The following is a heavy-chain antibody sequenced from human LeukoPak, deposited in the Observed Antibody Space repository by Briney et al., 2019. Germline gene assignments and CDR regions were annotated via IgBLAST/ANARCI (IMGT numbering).Heavy chain of an antibody. CDR1: GYTFTGYY. CDR3: ARGRALSGSYLYYFDY. Sequence: ASVKVSCKASGYTFTGYYMHWVRQAPGQGLEWMGWINPNSGGTNYAQKFQGRVTMTRDTSISTAYMELSRLRSDDTAVYYCARGRALSGSYLYYFDYWGQGTLVTVSS. CDR2: INPNSGGT. D-gene: IGHD1-26*01. J-gene: IGHJ4*02. V-gene: IGHV1-2*02.